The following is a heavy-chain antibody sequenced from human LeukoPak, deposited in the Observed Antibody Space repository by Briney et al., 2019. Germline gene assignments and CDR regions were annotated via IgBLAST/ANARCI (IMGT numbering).Heavy chain of an antibody. D-gene: IGHD1-26*01. CDR3: ARGRPQLFASGRSNKEGGIDY. CDR2: ISSSGTII. CDR1: GFTFSSYS. J-gene: IGHJ4*02. V-gene: IGHV3-48*04. Sequence: GGSLRLSCAASGFTFSSYSMNWVRQAPGKGLEWVSYISSSGTIIHYGDAVKGRFTISRDNAKNSLDLQMDSLRAEDTAIYYCARGRPQLFASGRSNKEGGIDYWGQGTLVTVSS.